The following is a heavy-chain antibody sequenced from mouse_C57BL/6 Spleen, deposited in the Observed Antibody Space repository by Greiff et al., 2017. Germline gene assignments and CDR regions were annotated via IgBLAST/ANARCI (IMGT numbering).Heavy chain of an antibody. Sequence: VQLQQPGAELVKPGASVKMSCKASGYTFTSYWITWVKQRPGQGLEWIGDLYPGSGSTNYNEKFKSKATLTADTSSSTAYMQLSSLTSEDSSVYYCANYYGSSYGWYFDVWGTGTTVTVSS. CDR2: LYPGSGST. D-gene: IGHD1-1*01. CDR3: ANYYGSSYGWYFDV. V-gene: IGHV1-55*01. J-gene: IGHJ1*03. CDR1: GYTFTSYW.